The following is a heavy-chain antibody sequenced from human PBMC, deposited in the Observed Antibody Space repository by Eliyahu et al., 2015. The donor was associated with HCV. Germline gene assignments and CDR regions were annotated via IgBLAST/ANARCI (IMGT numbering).Heavy chain of an antibody. J-gene: IGHJ3*02. CDR2: INHSGST. D-gene: IGHD4-17*01. CDR3: ARSPVVTTGAFDI. CDR1: GXSFSGYY. Sequence: QVQLQQWGAGLLKPSETLSLTCAVYGXSFSGYYWSWIRQPPGKGLEWIGEINHSGSTNYNPSLKSRVTISVDTSKNQFSLKLSSVTAADTAVYYCARSPVVTTGAFDIWGQGTMVTVSS. V-gene: IGHV4-34*01.